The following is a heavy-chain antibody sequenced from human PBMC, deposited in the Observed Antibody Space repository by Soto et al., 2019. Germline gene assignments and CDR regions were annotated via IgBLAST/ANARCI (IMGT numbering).Heavy chain of an antibody. D-gene: IGHD6-13*01. J-gene: IGHJ4*02. CDR1: GFTFSRYA. Sequence: PGGSLRTSFAAPGFTFSRYAMSWVRQAPGRRLEGVAAISGSGGSRYYPDSAKSRFTISRDNSKNTLYLQMNSLRAEDTAVYYCAKDNREAAAGDDFDYWGQGTLVTVSS. V-gene: IGHV3-23*01. CDR3: AKDNREAAAGDDFDY. CDR2: ISGSGGSR.